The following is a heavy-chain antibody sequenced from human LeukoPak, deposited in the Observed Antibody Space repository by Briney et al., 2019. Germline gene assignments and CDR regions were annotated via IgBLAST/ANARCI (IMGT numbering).Heavy chain of an antibody. CDR2: IYSGGST. D-gene: IGHD5/OR15-5a*01. CDR1: GFTFSINY. Sequence: GGSLRLSCAASGFTFSINYMSWVRQAPGKGLEWVSVIYSGGSTYYSDSVKGRITISSNNSTNTLYLQMNSLSAEDTAVYYCARDGSTENYWGQGTLVTVSS. V-gene: IGHV3-66*01. CDR3: ARDGSTENY. J-gene: IGHJ4*02.